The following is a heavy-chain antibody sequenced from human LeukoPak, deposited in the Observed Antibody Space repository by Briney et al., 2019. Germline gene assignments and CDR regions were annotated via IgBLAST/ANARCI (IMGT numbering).Heavy chain of an antibody. CDR1: GYTFTGYY. CDR2: IKPNSGGT. D-gene: IGHD3-10*01. Sequence: ASVKVSCKASGYTFTGYYMHWVRQAPGQGLEWMGWIKPNSGGTNYAQKFQGRVTMTRDTSISTAYMELSRLRSDDTAVYYCARLGLLWFGESYYFDYWGQGTLATVSS. CDR3: ARLGLLWFGESYYFDY. V-gene: IGHV1-2*02. J-gene: IGHJ4*02.